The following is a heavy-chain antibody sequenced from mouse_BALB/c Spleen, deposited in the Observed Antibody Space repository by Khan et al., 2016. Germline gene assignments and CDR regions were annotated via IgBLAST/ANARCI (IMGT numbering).Heavy chain of an antibody. CDR1: GFSLTSYG. CDR2: IWAGGST. J-gene: IGHJ4*01. CDR3: ARGNDYGYDDAMDY. D-gene: IGHD2-2*01. Sequence: QVQLKESGPGLVAPSQSLSITCTVSGFSLTSYGVHWVRQPPGKGLEWLGVIWAGGSTNYNSALMSRLSISKDNSKSQVFLKMNSLQTDDTAMYYCARGNDYGYDDAMDYWGQGTSVTVSS. V-gene: IGHV2-9*02.